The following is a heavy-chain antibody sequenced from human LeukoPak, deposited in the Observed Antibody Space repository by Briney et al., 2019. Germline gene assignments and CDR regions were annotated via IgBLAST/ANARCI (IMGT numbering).Heavy chain of an antibody. CDR1: GLTLSSYA. V-gene: IGHV3-30*18. J-gene: IGHJ4*01. D-gene: IGHD5-18*01. Sequence: GGSLRLSCAASGLTLSSYAMHWVRQSLGKGLEWVAVMSYDGFNKYYADSVKGRFTISRDNSKNTLYLQMNSLRAEDTAVYYCAKTKGYSYGYYFDYWGHGTLVTVSS. CDR2: MSYDGFNK. CDR3: AKTKGYSYGYYFDY.